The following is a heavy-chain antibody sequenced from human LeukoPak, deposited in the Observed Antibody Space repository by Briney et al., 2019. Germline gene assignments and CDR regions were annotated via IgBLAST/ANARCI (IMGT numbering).Heavy chain of an antibody. CDR3: ARLSTRLLDH. V-gene: IGHV5-51*01. Sequence: GESLKISCKGSGNTFTNYWIGWVRQLPGKGLEWMGIIYSGDSETRYSPSFQGQVTMSVDKSSSTAYLQWATLKASDTAIYFCARLSTRLLDHWGQGTRVTVSS. J-gene: IGHJ4*02. D-gene: IGHD3-3*01. CDR1: GNTFTNYW. CDR2: IYSGDSET.